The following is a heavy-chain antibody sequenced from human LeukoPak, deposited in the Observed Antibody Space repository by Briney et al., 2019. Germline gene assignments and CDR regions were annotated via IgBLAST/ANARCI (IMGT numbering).Heavy chain of an antibody. V-gene: IGHV4-38-2*02. CDR3: ARVVWYYWYFDL. CDR1: GYSITSGYY. CDR2: IHYSGST. Sequence: SETLSLTCTVSGYSITSGYYWGWIRQPPGKGLQWIGSIHYSGSTYYNPSLKSRVTISVDRSKNQFSLKLSSVTAADTAVYYCARVVWYYWYFDLWGRGTLVTVSS. D-gene: IGHD3-3*01. J-gene: IGHJ2*01.